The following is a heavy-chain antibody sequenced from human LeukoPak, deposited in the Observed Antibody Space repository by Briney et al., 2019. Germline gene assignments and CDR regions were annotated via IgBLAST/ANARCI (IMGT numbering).Heavy chain of an antibody. CDR2: IYYSGST. D-gene: IGHD6-19*01. CDR3: APLYSSSTHDAFDI. CDR1: GGSISSNIYY. Sequence: PSETLSLTCTVSGGSISSNIYYWGWIRQPPGKGPEWIGYIYYSGSTYYNPSLKSRVTISVDTSKNQFSLKLSSVTAADTAVYYCAPLYSSSTHDAFDIWGQGTMVTVSS. V-gene: IGHV4-30-4*08. J-gene: IGHJ3*02.